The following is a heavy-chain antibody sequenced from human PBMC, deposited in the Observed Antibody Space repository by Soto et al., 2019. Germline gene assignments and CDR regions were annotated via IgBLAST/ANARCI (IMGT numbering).Heavy chain of an antibody. CDR1: GASVSNFY. CDR2: VYYTGST. V-gene: IGHV4-59*08. D-gene: IGHD3-9*01. J-gene: IGHJ6*03. CDR3: ARTVLGPDLLADSFVDYYYYMDV. Sequence: SETLSLTCTVSGASVSNFYLSWLRPPPGKGLEWIGYVYYTGSTSYNPSLKRRVTFSADSSRGQFSLRLNSVTAADTAVYYCARTVLGPDLLADSFVDYYYYMDVWGQGTTVTVSS.